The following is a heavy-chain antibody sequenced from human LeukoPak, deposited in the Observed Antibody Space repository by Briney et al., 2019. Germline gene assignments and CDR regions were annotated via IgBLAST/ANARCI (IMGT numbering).Heavy chain of an antibody. CDR3: ALGMDYYYYMDV. J-gene: IGHJ6*03. CDR2: ISGSGGST. D-gene: IGHD1-26*01. V-gene: IGHV3-23*01. CDR1: GFTFSSYA. Sequence: PGGSLRLSCAASGFTFSSYAMSWVRQAPGKGLEWVSAISGSGGSTYYADSVKGRFTISRDNSKNTLYLQMNSLRAEDTAVYYCALGMDYYYYMDVWGKGTTVTVSS.